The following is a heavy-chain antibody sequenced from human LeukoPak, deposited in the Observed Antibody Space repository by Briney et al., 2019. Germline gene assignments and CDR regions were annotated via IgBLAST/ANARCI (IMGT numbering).Heavy chain of an antibody. D-gene: IGHD3-22*01. Sequence: GGSLRLSCAASGFTFSIHGMNWVRQAPGKGLEWVSGISPGGEIPYYADSVKGRFTISRDNSKDTVSLQMHSLRDEDTATYYCAKDDGWLYYNHWGQGTLVTVSS. CDR1: GFTFSIHG. J-gene: IGHJ4*02. CDR2: ISPGGEIP. V-gene: IGHV3-23*01. CDR3: AKDDGWLYYNH.